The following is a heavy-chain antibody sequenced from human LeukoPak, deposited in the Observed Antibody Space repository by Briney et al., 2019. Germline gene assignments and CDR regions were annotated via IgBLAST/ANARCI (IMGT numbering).Heavy chain of an antibody. D-gene: IGHD5-24*01. CDR2: IHTGGST. CDR1: GFTVSINY. CDR3: AREGKWLQLRYFDY. Sequence: GGSLRLSCAASGFTVSINYMSWVRQAPGKGLEWVSVIHTGGSTYYADSVKGRFTISRDTSNNTLYLQMNSLRADDTAVYYCAREGKWLQLRYFDYWGQRTLVTVSS. V-gene: IGHV3-53*01. J-gene: IGHJ4*02.